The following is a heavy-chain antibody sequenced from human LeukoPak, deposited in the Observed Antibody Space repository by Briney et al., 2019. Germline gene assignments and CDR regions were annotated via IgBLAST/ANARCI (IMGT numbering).Heavy chain of an antibody. CDR2: ISHDGSNK. CDR3: AKDLRGCSGGSCYYFDY. J-gene: IGHJ4*02. V-gene: IGHV3-30*18. CDR1: GFTFSSYG. Sequence: GGSLRLSCAASGFTFSSYGMHWVRQAPGKGLEWVAVISHDGSNKYYADSVKGRFTISRDNSKNTLYLQMNSLRAEDTAVYYCAKDLRGCSGGSCYYFDYWGQGTLVTVSS. D-gene: IGHD2-15*01.